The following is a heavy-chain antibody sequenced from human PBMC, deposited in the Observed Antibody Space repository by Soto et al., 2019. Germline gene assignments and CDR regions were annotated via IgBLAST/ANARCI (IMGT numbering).Heavy chain of an antibody. J-gene: IGHJ4*02. CDR3: ARGRTIVYSSSWMGFDY. CDR2: ISYDGSNK. CDR1: GVTCRGYA. V-gene: IGHV3-30-3*01. D-gene: IGHD6-13*01. Sequence: RRLSGAASGVTCRGYARRSVRQAPRKGLEWVAVISYDGSNKYYADSVKGRFTISRDNSKNTLYLQMNSLRAEDTAVYYCARGRTIVYSSSWMGFDYWGQGTLVTVSS.